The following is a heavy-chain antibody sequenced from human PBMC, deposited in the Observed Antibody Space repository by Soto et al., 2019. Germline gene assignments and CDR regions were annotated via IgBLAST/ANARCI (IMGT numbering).Heavy chain of an antibody. J-gene: IGHJ4*02. CDR1: GFTFIDCY. D-gene: IGHD3-10*01. CDR2: IRNSGTYT. Sequence: QAQLVESGGDLVRLGGSLGLSRAASGFTFIDCYMTWIRQAPGKGLGWIQYIRNSGTYTNYSGSVKDRFTISRDNAKNSLYLRMTGLRAEDTAVYYCVRGRGGDWGQGALVTVSS. V-gene: IGHV3-11*06. CDR3: VRGRGGD.